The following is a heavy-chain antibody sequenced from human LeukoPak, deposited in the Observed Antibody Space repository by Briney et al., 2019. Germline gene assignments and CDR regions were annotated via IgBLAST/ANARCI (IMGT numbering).Heavy chain of an antibody. V-gene: IGHV3-72*01. J-gene: IGHJ4*02. CDR2: PRNKANGYTT. CDR3: ARGYDSSDWRAIDY. Sequence: GGSLRLSCAVSGFTFSDHYMDWVRQAPGKGLEWVGRPRNKANGYTTEYAASVKGRFTISRDDSKNSVFLQMNTLKTEDTAVYYCARGYDSSDWRAIDYWGRGTLVTVSS. D-gene: IGHD3-22*01. CDR1: GFTFSDHY.